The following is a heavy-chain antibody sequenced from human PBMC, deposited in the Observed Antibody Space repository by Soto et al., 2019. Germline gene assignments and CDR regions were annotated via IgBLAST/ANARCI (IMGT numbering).Heavy chain of an antibody. CDR1: GGYISSYC. Sequence: SETLSLTCTVSGGYISSYCWSCIRQPPGKRLEWIVYIYYSGSTSYNPSLESRVTISVDTSTNPFSLHLTSVTAADTAVYYCVRGFYDSGGYSAPFDSWGQGTLVTVSS. D-gene: IGHD3-22*01. CDR2: IYYSGST. CDR3: VRGFYDSGGYSAPFDS. J-gene: IGHJ4*02. V-gene: IGHV4-59*01.